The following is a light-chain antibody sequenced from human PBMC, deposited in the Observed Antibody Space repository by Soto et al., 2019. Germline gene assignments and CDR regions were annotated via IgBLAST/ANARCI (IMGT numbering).Light chain of an antibody. CDR2: SNT. CDR3: QSYDSSLSAYV. J-gene: IGLJ1*01. CDR1: TSKIGPGYD. V-gene: IGLV1-40*01. Sequence: QSVLTQPPSVSGAPGRRVTISCIGSTSKIGPGYDLHWYQQLPGTAPKPLIYSNTNRPSGVPDRFSGSKSGTSASLAITGLQAEDEADYYCQSYDSSLSAYVFGTGTKLTVL.